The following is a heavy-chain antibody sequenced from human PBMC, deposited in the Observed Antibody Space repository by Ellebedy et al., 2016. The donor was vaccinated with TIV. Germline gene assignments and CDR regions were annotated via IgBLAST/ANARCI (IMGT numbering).Heavy chain of an antibody. V-gene: IGHV3-53*01. CDR3: ARVGKRGYYYMDV. Sequence: GGSLRLXXAASGLTVSSNFMNWVRQAPGKGLEWVSVIYSGGNTYYADSVKGRFTISRDNSKNTLYLQINSLRAEDTAVYYCARVGKRGYYYMDVWGKGTTVTVSS. CDR2: IYSGGNT. CDR1: GLTVSSNF. D-gene: IGHD3-10*01. J-gene: IGHJ6*03.